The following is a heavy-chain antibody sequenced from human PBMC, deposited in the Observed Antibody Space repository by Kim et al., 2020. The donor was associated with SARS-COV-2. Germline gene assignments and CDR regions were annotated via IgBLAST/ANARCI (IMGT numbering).Heavy chain of an antibody. CDR2: ISSSSSYI. Sequence: GGSLRLSCAASGFTFSSYSMNWVRQAPGKGLEWVSSISSSSSYIYYADSVKGRFTISRDNAKNSLYLQMNSLRAEDTAVYYCAREYCSGGSCYPFNYWGQGTLVPVSS. CDR1: GFTFSSYS. V-gene: IGHV3-21*01. J-gene: IGHJ4*02. D-gene: IGHD2-15*01. CDR3: AREYCSGGSCYPFNY.